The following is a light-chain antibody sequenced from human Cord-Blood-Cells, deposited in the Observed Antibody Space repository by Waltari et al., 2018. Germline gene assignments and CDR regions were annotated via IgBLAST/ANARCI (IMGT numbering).Light chain of an antibody. CDR2: GAS. J-gene: IGKJ2*01. CDR3: QQYGSSYT. CDR1: QSVSSSY. V-gene: IGKV3-20*01. Sequence: EIVLTRSPVTLSSSPGERATLTCRASQSVSSSYLAWYQQKPGQAPRLLIYGASSRATGIPDRFSGSGSGTDFTLTISRLEPEDFAVYYCQQYGSSYTFGQGTKLEIK.